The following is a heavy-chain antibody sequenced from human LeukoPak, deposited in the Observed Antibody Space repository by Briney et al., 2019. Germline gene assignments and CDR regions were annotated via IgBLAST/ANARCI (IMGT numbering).Heavy chain of an antibody. Sequence: GESLKISCKGSGYSFTTYWIGWVRQLPGKGLEWMGIIYPGDSDTRYSPSFQGQVTISADKSITTAYLQWSSLKASDTAMYYCARREMTTTHFDYWGQGTLVTVSS. D-gene: IGHD5-24*01. CDR1: GYSFTTYW. J-gene: IGHJ4*02. V-gene: IGHV5-51*01. CDR3: ARREMTTTHFDY. CDR2: IYPGDSDT.